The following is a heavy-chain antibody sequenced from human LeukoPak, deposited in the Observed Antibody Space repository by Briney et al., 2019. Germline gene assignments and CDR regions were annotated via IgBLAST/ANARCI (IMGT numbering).Heavy chain of an antibody. CDR2: IYYSGST. CDR3: ASRSSNYYDSSGHSPGADDAFDI. CDR1: GGSISSYY. J-gene: IGHJ3*02. V-gene: IGHV4-59*08. D-gene: IGHD3-22*01. Sequence: SETLSLTCPVSGGSISSYYWSWIRQPPGKGLEWIGYIYYSGSTNYNPSLKSRVTISVDTSKNQFSLKLSSVTAADTAVYYCASRSSNYYDSSGHSPGADDAFDIWGQGTMVTVSS.